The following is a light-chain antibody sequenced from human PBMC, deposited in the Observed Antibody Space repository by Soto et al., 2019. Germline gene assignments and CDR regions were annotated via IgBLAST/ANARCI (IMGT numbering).Light chain of an antibody. CDR2: AAS. V-gene: IGKV1-17*01. J-gene: IGKJ4*01. CDR1: QGIRNE. Sequence: DIQMTQSPSSLSASVGDRVTITCRASQGIRNELGWYQQKPGKAPKRLIYAASSLQSGVPSRFSGSGSGTEFALTISSLQPEDFATYYCLQHNSYPFTVGGGTKVEIK. CDR3: LQHNSYPFT.